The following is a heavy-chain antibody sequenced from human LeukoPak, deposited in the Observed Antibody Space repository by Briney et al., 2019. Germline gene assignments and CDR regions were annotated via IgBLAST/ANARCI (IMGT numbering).Heavy chain of an antibody. D-gene: IGHD2-15*01. CDR3: ASASLGYCSGGSCYYPIDY. J-gene: IGHJ4*02. Sequence: SVKVSCKDSGGTFSSYAISWVRQAPGQGLEWMGGIIPIFGTANYAQKFQGRVTITADESTSTAYMELSSLRSEDTAVYYCASASLGYCSGGSCYYPIDYWGQGTLVTVSS. CDR2: IIPIFGTA. V-gene: IGHV1-69*13. CDR1: GGTFSSYA.